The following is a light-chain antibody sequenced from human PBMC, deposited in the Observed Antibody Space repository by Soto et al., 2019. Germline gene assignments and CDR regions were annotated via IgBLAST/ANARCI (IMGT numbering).Light chain of an antibody. V-gene: IGKV3-20*01. CDR3: QQYYNSLII. J-gene: IGKJ3*01. CDR1: QSVSSSY. CDR2: GAS. Sequence: EIVLTQSPGTLSLSPGERATLSCRASQSVSSSYLAWYQQKPGQAPRLLIYGASSRATGIPDRFSGSGSGTGFTLTISRLEPEDFAVYYCQQYYNSLIIFGPGTKVDIK.